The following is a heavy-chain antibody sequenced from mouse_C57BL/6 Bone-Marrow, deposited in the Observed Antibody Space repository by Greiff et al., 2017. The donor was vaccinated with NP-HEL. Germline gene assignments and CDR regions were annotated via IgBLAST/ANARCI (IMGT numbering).Heavy chain of an antibody. V-gene: IGHV5S21*01. J-gene: IGHJ2*01. D-gene: IGHD2-5*01. CDR3: TRRKNNYSNSLAYFDY. CDR2: ISSGGDYI. Sequence: EVKLMESGEGLVKPGGSLKLSCAASGFTFSSYAMSWVRQTPEKRLEWVAYISSGGDYIYYAATVKGRFTISRDNARNTLYLQMSSLEYEDTAMYYCTRRKNNYSNSLAYFDYWGQGTTLTVSS. CDR1: GFTFSSYA.